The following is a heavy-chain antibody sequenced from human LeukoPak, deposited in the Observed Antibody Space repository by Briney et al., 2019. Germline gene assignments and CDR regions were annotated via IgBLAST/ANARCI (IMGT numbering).Heavy chain of an antibody. CDR3: ARESSLCGYSSDAFDI. CDR1: GYTFTGYY. Sequence: ASVKVSCKASGYTFTGYYMHWVRQAPGQGLEWMGWINPNNGGTNYAQKFQGRVTMTRDTSISTAYMELSRLRSDDTAVYYCARESSLCGYSSDAFDIWGQGTMVTVSS. D-gene: IGHD3-22*01. V-gene: IGHV1-2*02. J-gene: IGHJ3*02. CDR2: INPNNGGT.